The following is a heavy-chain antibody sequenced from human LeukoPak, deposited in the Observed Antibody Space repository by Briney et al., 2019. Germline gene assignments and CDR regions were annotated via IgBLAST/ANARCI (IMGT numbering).Heavy chain of an antibody. J-gene: IGHJ5*02. V-gene: IGHV5-51*01. CDR1: GYSFTSYW. CDR3: ARRSGQQLVHGEFDP. CDR2: IYPGDSDT. Sequence: GESLKISCKGSGYSFTSYWIGWVRQMPGKGLEWMGIIYPGDSDTRYSPSFQGQVTISADKSISTAYLQWSSLKASDTAMYYCARRSGQQLVHGEFDPWGQGTLVTVSS. D-gene: IGHD6-13*01.